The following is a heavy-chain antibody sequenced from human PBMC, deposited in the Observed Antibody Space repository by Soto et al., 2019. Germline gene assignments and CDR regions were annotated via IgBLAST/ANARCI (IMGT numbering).Heavy chain of an antibody. J-gene: IGHJ4*02. V-gene: IGHV4-39*01. CDR3: ARLSSWYFDY. Sequence: SETLSLTCTVSGGSISSSSYYWGWIRQPPGKGLEWIGSIYYSGSTYYNPSLKSRVTISVDTSKNQFSLKLSSVTAADTAVYYCARLSSWYFDYWGQGTLVTVSS. CDR1: GGSISSSSYY. D-gene: IGHD6-13*01. CDR2: IYYSGST.